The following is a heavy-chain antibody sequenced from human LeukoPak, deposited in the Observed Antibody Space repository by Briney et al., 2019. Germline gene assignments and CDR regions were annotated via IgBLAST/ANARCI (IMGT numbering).Heavy chain of an antibody. CDR2: ISPGGPT. V-gene: IGHV3-23*01. J-gene: IGHJ4*02. CDR3: AKDYSSSRYCMVY. Sequence: GGSLRLSCAASGFTFSNYAMHWVRQAPGKGLVWVSGISPGGPTYYADSVKGRFTISRDNSKNTLYLQMNSLRAEDTAVYYCAKDYSSSRYCMVYWGQGTLVTVSS. D-gene: IGHD6-13*01. CDR1: GFTFSNYA.